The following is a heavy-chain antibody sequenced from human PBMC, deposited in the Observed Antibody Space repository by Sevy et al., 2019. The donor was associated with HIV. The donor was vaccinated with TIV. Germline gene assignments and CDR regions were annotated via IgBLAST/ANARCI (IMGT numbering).Heavy chain of an antibody. J-gene: IGHJ6*02. D-gene: IGHD2-2*01. CDR2: INPNSGGT. V-gene: IGHV1-2*02. CDR1: GYTFTGYY. CDR3: ARGDRYCSSTSCPGGFYYYGMDV. Sequence: ASVKVSCKASGYTFTGYYMHWVRQAPGQGLEWMGWINPNSGGTNYAQKFQGRVTMTRDTSISTAYMELSRLRSDGTAVYYCARGDRYCSSTSCPGGFYYYGMDVWGQGTTVTVSS.